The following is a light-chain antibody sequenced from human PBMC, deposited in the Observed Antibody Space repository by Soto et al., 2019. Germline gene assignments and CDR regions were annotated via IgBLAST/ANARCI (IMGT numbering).Light chain of an antibody. CDR3: QQYKNWPPWT. Sequence: IGFTQSAGTLSLSPGARATLSCRASQSVSSSYLAWYQQKPGQAPRLFIYGASKRATGIPDRFSGSVSGTEFTLSISGLQPEDFAAYDGQQYKNWPPWTFCQGTRLEI. CDR2: GAS. CDR1: QSVSSSY. V-gene: IGKV3-20*01. J-gene: IGKJ5*01.